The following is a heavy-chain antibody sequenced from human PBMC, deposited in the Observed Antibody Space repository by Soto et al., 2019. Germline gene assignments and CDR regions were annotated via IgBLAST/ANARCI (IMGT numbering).Heavy chain of an antibody. D-gene: IGHD3-22*01. Sequence: GAPVKVSCKVSGYTLTEFSMHWVRQAPGKGLEWMGGFDPEDGETIYAQKFQGRVTMTEDTSTDTAYMELSSLRSEDTAVYYCATSDSSGYYLPEYFQHWGQGTLVTVS. CDR1: GYTLTEFS. CDR3: ATSDSSGYYLPEYFQH. J-gene: IGHJ1*01. V-gene: IGHV1-24*01. CDR2: FDPEDGET.